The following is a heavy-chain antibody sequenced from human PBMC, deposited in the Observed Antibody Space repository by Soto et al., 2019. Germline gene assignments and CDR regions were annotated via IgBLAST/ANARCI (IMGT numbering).Heavy chain of an antibody. J-gene: IGHJ4*02. Sequence: EVQLLESGGGLVQPGESLRLSCAASGFTFSSYAMSWVRQAPGKGLEWVSVISGSDDSTYYADSVKGRFTISRDNSKNTLYLQINILRAEETAVYYCAKTSSSSTFDYWGQVTLVNVSS. D-gene: IGHD6-6*01. CDR2: ISGSDDST. CDR3: AKTSSSSTFDY. CDR1: GFTFSSYA. V-gene: IGHV3-23*01.